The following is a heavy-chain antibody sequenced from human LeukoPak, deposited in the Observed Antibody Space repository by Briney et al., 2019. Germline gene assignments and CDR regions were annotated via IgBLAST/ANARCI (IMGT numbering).Heavy chain of an antibody. CDR3: ARDSVYSGSSLDY. CDR1: GGSISSSSYY. Sequence: PSETLSLTCTVSGGSISSSSYYWGWIRQPPGKGLEWIGSIYYSGSTYYNPSLKSRVTISVDTSKNQFSLKLSSVTAADTAVYYRARDSVYSGSSLDYWGQGTLVTVSS. CDR2: IYYSGST. D-gene: IGHD1-26*01. V-gene: IGHV4-39*07. J-gene: IGHJ4*02.